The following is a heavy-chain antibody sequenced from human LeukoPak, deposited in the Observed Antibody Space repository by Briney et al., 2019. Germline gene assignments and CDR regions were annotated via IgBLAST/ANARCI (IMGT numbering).Heavy chain of an antibody. CDR3: AGGSIAAAFDLDY. V-gene: IGHV4-34*01. J-gene: IGHJ4*02. Sequence: SETLSLTCAVYGGSFSGYYWSWIRQPPGKGLEWIGEINHSGSTNYNPSLESRVTISVDTSKNQFSLKLSSVTAADTAVYYCAGGSIAAAFDLDYWGQGTLVTVSS. D-gene: IGHD6-13*01. CDR1: GGSFSGYY. CDR2: INHSGST.